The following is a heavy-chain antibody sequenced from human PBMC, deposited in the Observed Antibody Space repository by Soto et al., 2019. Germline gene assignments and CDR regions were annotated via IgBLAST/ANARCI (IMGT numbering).Heavy chain of an antibody. J-gene: IGHJ6*03. V-gene: IGHV5-51*01. CDR2: IYPGDSDT. CDR3: ARVGWSGKKGYYYYMDV. Sequence: GESLKISCKGSGYSFTSYWIGWVRQMPGKGLEWMGIIYPGDSDTRYSPSFQGQVTISADKSISTAYLQWSSLKASDTAMYYCARVGWSGKKGYYYYMDVWGKGTTVTVSS. D-gene: IGHD3-3*01. CDR1: GYSFTSYW.